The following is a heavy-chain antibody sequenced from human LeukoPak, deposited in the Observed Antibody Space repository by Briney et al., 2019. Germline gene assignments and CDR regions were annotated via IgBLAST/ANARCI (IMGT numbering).Heavy chain of an antibody. J-gene: IGHJ4*02. CDR2: ISSSSYI. CDR3: ATDVRDEYTSGWYPIGY. D-gene: IGHD6-19*01. Sequence: GGSLRLSCAASGFTFSSYSMNWVRQAPGKGLEWVSSISSSSYIYYTDSVKGRFTISRDNAKNSLYLLMNSLRAEDTAVYYCATDVRDEYTSGWYPIGYWGQGTLVTVSS. CDR1: GFTFSSYS. V-gene: IGHV3-21*06.